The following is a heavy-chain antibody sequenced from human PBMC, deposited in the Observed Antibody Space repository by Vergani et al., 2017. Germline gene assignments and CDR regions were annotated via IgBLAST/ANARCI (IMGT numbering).Heavy chain of an antibody. CDR2: LYYSGST. Sequence: QVQLQESGPGLVQPSQTLSLTCTVSGGSISSGGYYWSWIRQPPGKGLEWSGYLYYSGSTNYHPSLKSRVTLSVDTSKNQFSLKLSSGTAADTAVYYCGREGEYDVWGKPYYGMDVWGQGTTVTVSS. CDR3: GREGEYDVWGKPYYGMDV. J-gene: IGHJ6*02. D-gene: IGHD3-16*01. V-gene: IGHV4-61*08. CDR1: GGSISSGGYY.